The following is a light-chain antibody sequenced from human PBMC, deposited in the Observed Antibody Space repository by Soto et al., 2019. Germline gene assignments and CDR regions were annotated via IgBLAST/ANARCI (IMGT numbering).Light chain of an antibody. J-gene: IGKJ1*01. CDR2: LGS. CDR1: QSLLHSNGYIY. CDR3: MQTLQTPWT. Sequence: DIVMTQSPLSLPVTPGEPASISCRSSQSLLHSNGYIYLDWYLQKPGQSPQLLIYLGSNRASGVPDRFSGSASGTDFTLTISRVEAEDVGVYYCMQTLQTPWTFGQGTKVESK. V-gene: IGKV2-28*01.